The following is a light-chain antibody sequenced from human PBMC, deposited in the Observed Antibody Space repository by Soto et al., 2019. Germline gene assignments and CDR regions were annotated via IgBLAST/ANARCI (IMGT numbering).Light chain of an antibody. J-gene: IGKJ1*01. CDR1: QSLLYSSNNKSY. CDR2: WAS. V-gene: IGKV4-1*01. Sequence: DIVMTQSPDSLAVSLGEGATINCKSSQSLLYSSNNKSYLAWYQKKPGQPPKLLIYWASSRESGVPDRFSGSGSETDFTLTISRLEPEDFAVYYCQQYGSSRTFGQGTKVDIK. CDR3: QQYGSSRT.